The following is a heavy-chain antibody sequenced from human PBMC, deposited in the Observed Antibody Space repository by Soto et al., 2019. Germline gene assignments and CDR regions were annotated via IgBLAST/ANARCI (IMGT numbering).Heavy chain of an antibody. CDR3: ASDPDYGGNSVSDY. J-gene: IGHJ4*02. V-gene: IGHV4-34*01. CDR2: INHSGST. Sequence: SETLSLTCDVPDEPFSGSYWSWIRQPPEKGLEWIGEINHSGSTNYNPSLMSRLTISMDRSRKQVSLKLNSVTAADTAVYYCASDPDYGGNSVSDYWGQGTLVTVSS. CDR1: DEPFSGSY. D-gene: IGHD4-17*01.